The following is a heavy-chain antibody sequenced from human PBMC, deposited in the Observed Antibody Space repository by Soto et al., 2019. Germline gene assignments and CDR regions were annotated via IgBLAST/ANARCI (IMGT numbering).Heavy chain of an antibody. J-gene: IGHJ6*02. CDR3: SRVIIAVAPSGIDV. D-gene: IGHD6-19*01. CDR1: GCTFSSYA. CDR2: IIPMFGTA. Sequence: QVQLVQSGAELKKPGSSVKVSCKASGCTFSSYAISWVRQAPGQGLEWMGRIIPMFGTAKYAPKFQGRVTITADESTSTVYMELSSLRSEATAVYYCSRVIIAVAPSGIDVWGHGTTGTVS. V-gene: IGHV1-69*15.